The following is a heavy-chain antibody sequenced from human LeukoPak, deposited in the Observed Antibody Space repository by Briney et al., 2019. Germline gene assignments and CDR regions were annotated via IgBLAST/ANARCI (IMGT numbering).Heavy chain of an antibody. Sequence: ASQTLSLTCTVSGGSISSGGYYWSWIRRPPGKGLEWIGYIYHSGSTYYNPSLKSRVTISVDRSKNQFSLKLSSVTAADTAVYYCAREVRAAAHYFDYWGQGTLVTVSS. V-gene: IGHV4-30-2*01. CDR2: IYHSGST. J-gene: IGHJ4*02. CDR1: GGSISSGGYY. D-gene: IGHD6-13*01. CDR3: AREVRAAAHYFDY.